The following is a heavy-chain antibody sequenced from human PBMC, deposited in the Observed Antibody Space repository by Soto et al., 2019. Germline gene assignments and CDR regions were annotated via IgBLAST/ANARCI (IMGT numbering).Heavy chain of an antibody. CDR3: ARRTSFLGAFDY. V-gene: IGHV3-23*01. J-gene: IGHJ4*02. Sequence: GGSLRLSCVASGFSFDKYAMAWVRQAPGKGLEWVSHVAAGGGHTYYAESVKGRFTISRDNSKNTLFLQINTLRADDTAIYFCARRTSFLGAFDYWGQGVLVTVS. CDR2: VAAGGGHT. D-gene: IGHD3-16*02. CDR1: GFSFDKYA.